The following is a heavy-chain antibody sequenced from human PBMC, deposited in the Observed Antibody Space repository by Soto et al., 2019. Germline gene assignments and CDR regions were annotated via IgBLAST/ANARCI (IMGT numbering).Heavy chain of an antibody. J-gene: IGHJ4*02. CDR1: GFTFSSYA. D-gene: IGHD3-22*01. V-gene: IGHV3-23*01. CDR2: ISGSGGST. Sequence: EVQLLESGGGLVQPGGSLRLSCAASGFTFSSYAMSWVRQAPGKGLEWVSAISGSGGSTYYADSVKGRFTISRDNSKNTLYLQMNSLRAEDTAVYYCNYYYDSSGYPGSRKFDYWGQGTLVTVSS. CDR3: NYYYDSSGYPGSRKFDY.